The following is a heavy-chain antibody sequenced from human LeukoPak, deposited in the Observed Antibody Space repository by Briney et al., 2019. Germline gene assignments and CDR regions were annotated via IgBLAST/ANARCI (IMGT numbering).Heavy chain of an antibody. J-gene: IGHJ4*02. Sequence: SETLSLTCTVSGGSISSYYWSWIRQPPGKGLEWLGYIYYSGSTSYNPSLKSRVTISVDTSKNQFSLKLSSVTAADTAVYYCARLDSYGSQTSDYWGQGTLVTVSS. V-gene: IGHV4-59*01. CDR1: GGSISSYY. CDR3: ARLDSYGSQTSDY. CDR2: IYYSGST. D-gene: IGHD5-18*01.